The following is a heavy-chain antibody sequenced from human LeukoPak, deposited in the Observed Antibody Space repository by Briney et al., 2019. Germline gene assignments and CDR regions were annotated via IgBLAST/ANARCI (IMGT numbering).Heavy chain of an antibody. CDR3: ARSSYGSGSYYNY. Sequence: PSETLSLTCSVSGGSISSASYYWGWIRQPPGKGLEWIGTIYYSGSTYCNPSLKSRVTISVDTSKNQFSLKLSSVTAADTAVYYCARSSYGSGSYYNYWGQGTLVTVSS. CDR2: IYYSGST. D-gene: IGHD3-10*01. V-gene: IGHV4-39*01. J-gene: IGHJ4*02. CDR1: GGSISSASYY.